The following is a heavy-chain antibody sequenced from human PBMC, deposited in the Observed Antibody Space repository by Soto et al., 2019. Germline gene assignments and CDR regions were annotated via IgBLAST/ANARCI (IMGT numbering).Heavy chain of an antibody. D-gene: IGHD1-26*01. CDR2: FSGSGGNI. V-gene: IGHV3-23*01. CDR3: AKDPPWTVGPLAMDV. Sequence: ESGGGLVQPGGSLRLSCVASGFAFSTHAMSWVRQAPGKGLEWVSTFSGSGGNIYYAESMKGRLTISRDDSKNTLYLQMNSLRVEDTAVYYCAKDPPWTVGPLAMDVWGQGTTVTVSS. J-gene: IGHJ6*02. CDR1: GFAFSTHA.